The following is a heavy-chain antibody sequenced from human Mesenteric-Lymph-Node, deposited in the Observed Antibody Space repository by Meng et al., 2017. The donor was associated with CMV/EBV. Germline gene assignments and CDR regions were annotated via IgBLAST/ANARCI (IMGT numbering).Heavy chain of an antibody. CDR1: FTFSNYA. D-gene: IGHD2-15*01. V-gene: IGHV3-23*01. CDR2: ISGSGDNT. CDR3: AKDGRQMGVAATSSFDY. J-gene: IGHJ4*02. Sequence: FTFSNYAMSWVRPAPGKGLEWVSAISGSGDNTYYADSVKGRFTISRDNSKTTLYLQMNSLRAEDTAVYYCAKDGRQMGVAATSSFDYWGQGTLVTVSS.